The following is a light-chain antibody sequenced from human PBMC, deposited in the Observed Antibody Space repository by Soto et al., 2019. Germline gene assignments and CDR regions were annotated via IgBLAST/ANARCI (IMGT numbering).Light chain of an antibody. CDR2: DAS. J-gene: IGKJ1*01. V-gene: IGKV1-5*01. CDR1: QSVSGW. CDR3: QQYETFSGT. Sequence: DIQMTQSPSYLCESVGDGVSVSCRSIQSVSGWLAWYQQKPGEALKLLIYDASALPRGVPSRFSGSGSGTKFTLTIASLQPDDFATYYCQQYETFSGTFGPGTKVDIK.